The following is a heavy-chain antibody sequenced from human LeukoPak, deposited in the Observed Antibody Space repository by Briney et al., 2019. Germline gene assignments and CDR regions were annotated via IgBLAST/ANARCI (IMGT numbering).Heavy chain of an antibody. V-gene: IGHV1-2*02. CDR3: ARDRVGSGWPRPWYFEF. Sequence: ASVKVSCKPSGYTFTGYYLHWIRQAPGQSFQLMGWMNVNTGATFYAEMFQGRVTMSRDTSISTAYLDLSSLTSDDTAVYFCARDRVGSGWPRPWYFEFWGQGTLVTVSS. D-gene: IGHD6-19*01. J-gene: IGHJ4*02. CDR1: GYTFTGYY. CDR2: MNVNTGAT.